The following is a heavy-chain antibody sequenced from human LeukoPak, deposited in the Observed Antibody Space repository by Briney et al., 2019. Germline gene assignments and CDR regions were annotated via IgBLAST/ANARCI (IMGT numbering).Heavy chain of an antibody. CDR3: ARLYYYDSSGYNDYFDY. J-gene: IGHJ4*02. Sequence: GASVKVSCKASGGTFSSYAISWVRQAPGQGLEWMGRIIPILGIANYAQKFQGRVTITADKSTSTAYMELSSLRSEDTAVYYCARLYYYDSSGYNDYFDYWGQGTLVTVSS. D-gene: IGHD3-22*01. CDR2: IIPILGIA. CDR1: GGTFSSYA. V-gene: IGHV1-69*04.